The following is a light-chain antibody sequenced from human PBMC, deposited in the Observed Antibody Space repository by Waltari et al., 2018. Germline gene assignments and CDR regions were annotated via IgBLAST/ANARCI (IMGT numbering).Light chain of an antibody. CDR1: KLGDRY. J-gene: IGLJ3*02. Sequence: SFELTQPPSVSVSPGQTASITCSGDKLGDRYTSWYQHRSGRSPVLILYQDNKRPSGIPGRFSGSNSGDTATLTISGTQASDEADYYCQAWDSRSWVFGTGTTLTVL. CDR2: QDN. V-gene: IGLV3-1*01. CDR3: QAWDSRSWV.